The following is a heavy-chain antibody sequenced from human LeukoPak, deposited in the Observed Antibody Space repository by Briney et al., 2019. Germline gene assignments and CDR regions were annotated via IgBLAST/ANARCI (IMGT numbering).Heavy chain of an antibody. Sequence: PSETLSLTCAVSGYSISSGYYWGWIRQPPGKGLEWIGSVYHSGSTYYSPSLKSRVTISVDTSKNQFSLKLSSVTAADTAVYYCARKGCQLLSTNWFDPWGQGTLVTVSS. D-gene: IGHD2-2*01. V-gene: IGHV4-38-2*01. CDR2: VYHSGST. J-gene: IGHJ5*02. CDR3: ARKGCQLLSTNWFDP. CDR1: GYSISSGYY.